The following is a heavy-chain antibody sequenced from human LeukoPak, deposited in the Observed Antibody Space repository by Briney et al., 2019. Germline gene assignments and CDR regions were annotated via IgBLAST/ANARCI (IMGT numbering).Heavy chain of an antibody. CDR1: GFTFSSYE. V-gene: IGHV3-48*03. CDR2: ISSSGSTI. J-gene: IGHJ4*02. D-gene: IGHD3-22*01. CDR3: ARDMFDYFDSSGDYGDY. Sequence: PGGSLRLSCAASGFTFSSYEMNWVRQAPGQGLEWVSYISSSGSTIYYADSVTGRFTISKHNANSSLYLQRNSLRAEDTAVYYCARDMFDYFDSSGDYGDYGGQGTLVTV.